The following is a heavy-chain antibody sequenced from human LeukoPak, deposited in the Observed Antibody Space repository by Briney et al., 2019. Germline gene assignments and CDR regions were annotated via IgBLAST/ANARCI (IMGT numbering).Heavy chain of an antibody. CDR2: ISAYNGNT. V-gene: IGHV1-18*01. Sequence: GASVKVSCKASGYTFTSYGISWVRQAPGQGLEWMRWISAYNGNTNYAQKLQGRVTMTTDTSTSTAYMELRSLRSDDTAVYYCARDGGALYVWGSYRSCYYYYMDVWGKGTTVTVSS. CDR1: GYTFTSYG. J-gene: IGHJ6*03. CDR3: ARDGGALYVWGSYRSCYYYYMDV. D-gene: IGHD3-16*02.